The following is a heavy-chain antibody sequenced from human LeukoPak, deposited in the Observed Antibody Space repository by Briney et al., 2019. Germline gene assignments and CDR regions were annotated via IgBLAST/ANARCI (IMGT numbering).Heavy chain of an antibody. J-gene: IGHJ6*02. CDR2: ISAYNGNT. CDR3: ARDTPGLYYYDSSGYYPDYYYYGMDV. D-gene: IGHD3-22*01. V-gene: IGHV1-18*01. CDR1: GYTFTSYG. Sequence: GASVKVPCKASGYTFTSYGISWVRQAPGQGLEWMGWISAYNGNTNYAQKLQGRVTMTTDTSTSTAYMELRSLRSDDTAVYYCARDTPGLYYYDSSGYYPDYYYYGMDVWGQGTTVTVSS.